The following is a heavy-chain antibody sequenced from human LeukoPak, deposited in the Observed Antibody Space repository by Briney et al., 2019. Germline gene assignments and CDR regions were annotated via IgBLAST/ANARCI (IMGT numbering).Heavy chain of an antibody. J-gene: IGHJ1*01. CDR2: ISSNGGRT. Sequence: GSLRLSCAASGFTFSSYAMHWVRQAPGKGLEYVSAISSNGGRTYYANSVRGRFTISRDNSKNMLFLQMGSLRPEDMAVYYCARDAPDYYGSGSYYNGFFQHWGQGTLVTVSS. D-gene: IGHD3-10*01. CDR1: GFTFSSYA. V-gene: IGHV3-64*01. CDR3: ARDAPDYYGSGSYYNGFFQH.